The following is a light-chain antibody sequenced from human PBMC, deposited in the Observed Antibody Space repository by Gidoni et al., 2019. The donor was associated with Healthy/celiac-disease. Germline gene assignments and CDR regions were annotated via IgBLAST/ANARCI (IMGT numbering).Light chain of an antibody. J-gene: IGKJ4*01. CDR3: QQRSNWPLLT. Sequence: EIVLTQSPATLSLSPGERATLSLRASQSVSSSLSWYQQKPGQAPRLLIYDASTRATGIPARFSGSGSGTEFTLTISSLEPEDFAVYYCQQRSNWPLLTFGGGTKVEIK. V-gene: IGKV3-11*01. CDR2: DAS. CDR1: QSVSSS.